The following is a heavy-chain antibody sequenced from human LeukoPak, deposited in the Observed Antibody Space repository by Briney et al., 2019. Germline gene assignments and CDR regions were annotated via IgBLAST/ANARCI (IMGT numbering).Heavy chain of an antibody. CDR1: GGSFSGYY. V-gene: IGHV4-34*01. D-gene: IGHD2-2*01. CDR3: ARRAIVPAAYTAGFGFDY. CDR2: INHSGST. Sequence: SETLSLTCAVYGGSFSGYYWSWIRQPPGKGLEWIGEINHSGSTNYNPSLKSRVTMSVDTSKNQFSLKLSSVTAADTAVYYCARRAIVPAAYTAGFGFDYWGQGTLVTVSS. J-gene: IGHJ4*02.